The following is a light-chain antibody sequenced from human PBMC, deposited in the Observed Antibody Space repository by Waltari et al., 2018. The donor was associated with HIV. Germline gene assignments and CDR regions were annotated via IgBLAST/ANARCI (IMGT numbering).Light chain of an antibody. Sequence: QSALTQPASVSGSPGQSITISCTGTRSDVGGYNYVSWYQQPPANAPNLMIYDVSTRPSGVSNGCSGSKSGNTASLTISGLQAEDEAGYYCSSYTSSSSYVFGTGTKVTVL. J-gene: IGLJ1*01. CDR3: SSYTSSSSYV. V-gene: IGLV2-14*01. CDR1: RSDVGGYNY. CDR2: DVS.